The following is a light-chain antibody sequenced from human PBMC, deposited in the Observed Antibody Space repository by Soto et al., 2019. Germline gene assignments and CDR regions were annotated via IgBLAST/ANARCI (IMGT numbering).Light chain of an antibody. V-gene: IGKV3-20*01. CDR1: QSVSSSF. CDR3: QQYGNSPWT. CDR2: GAS. Sequence: EIVLTQSPGTLSLSPGERATLSCRASQSVSSSFLAWYQQKPGQAPRLLIYGASSRAAGIPDRFSGSGSGTDFTLTISRLEPEEFAVYYCQQYGNSPWTFGQGTKVEIK. J-gene: IGKJ1*01.